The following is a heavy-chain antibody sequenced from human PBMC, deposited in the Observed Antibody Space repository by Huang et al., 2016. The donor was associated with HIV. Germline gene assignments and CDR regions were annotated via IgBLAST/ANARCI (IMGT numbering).Heavy chain of an antibody. CDR3: ARHREGPVAYYSGWGSHLNYMDV. Sequence: QLLLQESGPGLVKPSEALALTCAVSGGSIRSSDYHWGWIRQPPGKGLEWIGSIYYKGSPHCSPSLKSRVTIAVDTSKNLLFLNLTSMTAADTAVYYCARHREGPVAYYSGWGSHLNYMDVWGRGRTVVVSS. D-gene: IGHD3-10*01. CDR2: IYYKGSP. CDR1: GGSIRSSDYH. J-gene: IGHJ6*03. V-gene: IGHV4-39*01.